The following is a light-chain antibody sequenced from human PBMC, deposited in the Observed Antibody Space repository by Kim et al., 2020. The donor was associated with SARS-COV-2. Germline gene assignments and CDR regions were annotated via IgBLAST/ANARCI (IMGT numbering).Light chain of an antibody. CDR3: QQHVTSPET. Sequence: EVVLTQSPGTLSLSPGERATLSCRASQSVGSSLAWYQQKPGQAPRLLIYSTSSRAAGIPDRFSGSGSGTEFTLTVRSLEPEDFAVYFCQQHVTSPETFGQGTKVDI. CDR2: STS. V-gene: IGKV3-20*01. CDR1: QSVGSS. J-gene: IGKJ1*01.